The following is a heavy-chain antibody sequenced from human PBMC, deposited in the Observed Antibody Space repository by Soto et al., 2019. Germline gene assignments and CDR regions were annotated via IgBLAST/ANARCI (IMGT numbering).Heavy chain of an antibody. Sequence: DVQVVGSGGGLVQPGGSLRLSCAASGFTVSLNYMSWFRQAPGKGLEWVSAISLTGDTYHADSVKGRFTMSRDSSKNTLYPQMDNLRAEDTAVYYWAKDPPGPGSYSYDYWGQGILVTVSS. CDR3: AKDPPGPGSYSYDY. V-gene: IGHV3-66*01. CDR2: ISLTGDT. CDR1: GFTVSLNY. J-gene: IGHJ4*02. D-gene: IGHD3-10*01.